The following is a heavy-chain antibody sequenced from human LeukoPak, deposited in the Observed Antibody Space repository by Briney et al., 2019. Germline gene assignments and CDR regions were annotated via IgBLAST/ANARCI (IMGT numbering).Heavy chain of an antibody. D-gene: IGHD3-22*01. CDR1: GGSISSNNYY. V-gene: IGHV4-39*01. J-gene: IGHJ4*02. Sequence: SETLSLTCTVSGGSISSNNYYWGWIRQPPGKGLEWIGGIFYSGSTYYNPSLKSRVTMSVDTSKNQFSLKLSSVTAADTAVYYCSRLTTYYFDYWGQGTLVTVSS. CDR2: IFYSGST. CDR3: SRLTTYYFDY.